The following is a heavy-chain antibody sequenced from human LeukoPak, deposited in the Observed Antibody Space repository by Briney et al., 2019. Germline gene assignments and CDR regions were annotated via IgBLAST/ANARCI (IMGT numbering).Heavy chain of an antibody. V-gene: IGHV3-23*01. CDR2: LSASGGNT. J-gene: IGHJ5*02. Sequence: GGSLRLSCAASGFIFRNYVMSWVRQAPGKGPEWVSALSASGGNTCYTDSVKGRFTISRDNSKNTLYLQLSSLRVEDTALYYCAKTSDAGFDPWGQGTLATVSS. CDR3: AKTSDAGFDP. CDR1: GFIFRNYV.